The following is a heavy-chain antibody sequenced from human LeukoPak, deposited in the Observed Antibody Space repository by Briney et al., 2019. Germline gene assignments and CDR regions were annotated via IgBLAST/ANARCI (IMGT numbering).Heavy chain of an antibody. CDR1: GYSFTSYW. D-gene: IGHD2-15*01. Sequence: GESLKISRKGSGYSFTSYWIGWVRQMPGKGLEWMGIIYPGDSDTRYSPSFQGQVTISADKSISTASLQWSSLKASDTAMYYCARPALHLVGLYAFDIWGQGTMVTVSS. J-gene: IGHJ3*02. CDR2: IYPGDSDT. CDR3: ARPALHLVGLYAFDI. V-gene: IGHV5-51*01.